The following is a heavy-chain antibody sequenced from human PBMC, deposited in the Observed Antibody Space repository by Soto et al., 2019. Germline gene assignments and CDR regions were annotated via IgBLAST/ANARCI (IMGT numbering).Heavy chain of an antibody. Sequence: EVQLVESGGGLVQPGGSLRVSCAASGFTFSTYSMNWVRQAPGKGLEWVSYISTSSGTIYYADSVKGRFTISRDNAKNSVYLQMTSLRAEDTAVYYCARPRTNYYYYGLDVWGQGTTVTVSS. CDR2: ISTSSGTI. J-gene: IGHJ6*02. V-gene: IGHV3-48*01. CDR3: ARPRTNYYYYGLDV. CDR1: GFTFSTYS.